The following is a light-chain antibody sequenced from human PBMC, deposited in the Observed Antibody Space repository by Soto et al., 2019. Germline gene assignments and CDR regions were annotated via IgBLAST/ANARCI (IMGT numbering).Light chain of an antibody. CDR1: SSDVGGYNY. Sequence: QSVLIQPRPVSWYPRQSVTISCTGTSSDVGGYNYVSWYQQHPGKAPKLMIYDVSERPSGVPDRFSGSKSGNTASLTISGLQAEDDADYYCCSYAGTYTYVIGTGTKVTVL. CDR3: CSYAGTYTYV. CDR2: DVS. V-gene: IGLV2-11*01. J-gene: IGLJ1*01.